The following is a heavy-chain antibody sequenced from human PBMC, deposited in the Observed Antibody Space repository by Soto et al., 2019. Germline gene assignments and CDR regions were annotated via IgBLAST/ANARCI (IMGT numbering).Heavy chain of an antibody. CDR1: GYTFTSYY. D-gene: IGHD3-22*01. J-gene: IGHJ4*02. V-gene: IGHV1-46*01. Sequence: GPSVKVSCKASGYTFTSYYMHWVRQAPGQGLEWMGIINPSGGSTSYAQKFQGRVTMTRDTSTSTVYMELSSLRSEDTAVYYCARDRFDSSGYYYQYYFDYWGQGTLVTVSS. CDR3: ARDRFDSSGYYYQYYFDY. CDR2: INPSGGST.